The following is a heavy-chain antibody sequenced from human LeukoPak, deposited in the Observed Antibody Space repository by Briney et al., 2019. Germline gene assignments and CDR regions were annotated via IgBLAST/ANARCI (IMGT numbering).Heavy chain of an antibody. Sequence: ASVKVSCKASGYTFTSYDINWVRQATGQGLEWMGWMNPNSGNTGYAQKFQGRVTITRNTSISTAYMELSSLRSEDTAVYYCARAYGSGIPYSFDYWGQGTLVTVSS. V-gene: IGHV1-8*03. CDR1: GYTFTSYD. CDR3: ARAYGSGIPYSFDY. CDR2: MNPNSGNT. J-gene: IGHJ4*02. D-gene: IGHD3-10*01.